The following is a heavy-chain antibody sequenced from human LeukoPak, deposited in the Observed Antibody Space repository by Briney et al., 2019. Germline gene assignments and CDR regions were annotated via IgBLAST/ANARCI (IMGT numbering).Heavy chain of an antibody. D-gene: IGHD6-13*01. J-gene: IGHJ6*03. V-gene: IGHV4-30-4*08. CDR1: GGSISSGDYY. CDR2: IYYSGST. CDR3: ARGEQQLAIYYYYYMDV. Sequence: SETLSLTCTVSGGSISSGDYYWSWTRQPPGKGLEWIGYIYYSGSTYYNPSLKSRVTISVDTSKNQFSLKLSSVTAADTAVYYCARGEQQLAIYYYYYMDVWGKGTTVTVSS.